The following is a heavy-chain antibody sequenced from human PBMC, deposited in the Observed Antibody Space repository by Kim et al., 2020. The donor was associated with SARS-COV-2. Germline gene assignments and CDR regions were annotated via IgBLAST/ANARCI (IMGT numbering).Heavy chain of an antibody. J-gene: IGHJ4*02. D-gene: IGHD4-17*01. CDR1: GFHPSDYY. CDR3: ARDRTTVRY. CDR2: ISGSGSPI. V-gene: IGHV3-11*04. Sequence: GGSLRLSCVGSGFHPSDYYMSWIRQAPGKGLEWVSYISGSGSPIYYADSVRGRFTISRDIAKKSFYLQMNNLRPDDTALYYCARDRTTVRYWGRGTLVTVPS.